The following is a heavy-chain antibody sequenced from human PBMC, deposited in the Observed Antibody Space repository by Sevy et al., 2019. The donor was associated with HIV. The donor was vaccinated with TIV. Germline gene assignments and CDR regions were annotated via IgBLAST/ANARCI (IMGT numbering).Heavy chain of an antibody. CDR1: GHTFSGYY. Sequence: ASVKASCKASGHTFSGYYIQWVRQAPGQGLEWMGWINSNSGAISYAQKFQDRVTMTRDTSISTAYMELSRLTSDDTAVYYCATEYSYDYWGQGTLVTVSS. J-gene: IGHJ4*02. CDR2: INSNSGAI. CDR3: ATEYSYDY. V-gene: IGHV1-2*02. D-gene: IGHD4-4*01.